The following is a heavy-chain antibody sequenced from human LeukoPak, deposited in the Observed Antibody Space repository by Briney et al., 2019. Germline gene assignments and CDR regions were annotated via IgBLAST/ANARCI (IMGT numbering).Heavy chain of an antibody. CDR1: GGSFSGYY. J-gene: IGHJ4*02. V-gene: IGHV4-34*01. D-gene: IGHD6-19*01. Sequence: PSETLSLTCAVYGGSFSGYYWSWIRQPPGKGLEWIGEINHSGSTNYNPSLKSRVTISVDTSKNQFSLKLSSVTAADTAVYYCAKTGDGSGWPYDYWGQGTQVTVSS. CDR3: AKTGDGSGWPYDY. CDR2: INHSGST.